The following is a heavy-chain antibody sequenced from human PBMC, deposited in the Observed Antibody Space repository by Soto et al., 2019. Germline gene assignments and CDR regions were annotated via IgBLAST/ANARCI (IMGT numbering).Heavy chain of an antibody. CDR2: IYYSGST. Sequence: KPSETLSLTCTVSGGSISSSSYYWGWIRQPPGKGLEWIGSIYYSGSTYYNPSLKSRVTISVDTSKNQFSLKLSSVTAADTAVYYCARPARYCSGGSCYDWFDPWGQGTLVTVSS. D-gene: IGHD2-15*01. J-gene: IGHJ5*02. CDR1: GGSISSSSYY. CDR3: ARPARYCSGGSCYDWFDP. V-gene: IGHV4-39*01.